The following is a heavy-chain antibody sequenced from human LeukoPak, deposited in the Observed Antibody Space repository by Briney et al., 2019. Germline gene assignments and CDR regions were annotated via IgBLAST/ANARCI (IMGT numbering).Heavy chain of an antibody. J-gene: IGHJ6*02. V-gene: IGHV3-33*01. CDR1: GFTFSSYG. D-gene: IGHD6-13*01. CDR3: ARDLYSSSWYANYYGMDV. CDR2: IRYDGSNK. Sequence: PGRSLRLSCAASGFTFSSYGMHWVRQAPGKGLEWVAVIRYDGSNKYYADSVKGRFTISRDNSKNTLYLQMNSLRAEDTAVYYCARDLYSSSWYANYYGMDVWGQGTTVTVSS.